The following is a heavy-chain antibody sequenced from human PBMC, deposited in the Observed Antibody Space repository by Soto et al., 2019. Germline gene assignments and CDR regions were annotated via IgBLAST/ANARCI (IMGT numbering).Heavy chain of an antibody. CDR1: GGSVSSGGYY. CDR2: IYYRGNT. Sequence: QVQLQESGPGLVKPSQTLSLTCTVSGGSVSSGGYYWTWIRQHPGKGREWIGYIYYRGNTYYNPSLKSRLTISLATSRNQFSLQLTSVTAADTAMYYCASVVGSVTSYYFDYWGQGTLVTVSS. J-gene: IGHJ4*02. CDR3: ASVVGSVTSYYFDY. V-gene: IGHV4-31*03. D-gene: IGHD3-10*01.